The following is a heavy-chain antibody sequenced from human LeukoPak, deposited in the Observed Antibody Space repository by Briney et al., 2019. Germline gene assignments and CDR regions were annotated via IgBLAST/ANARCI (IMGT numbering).Heavy chain of an antibody. J-gene: IGHJ4*02. V-gene: IGHV3-23*01. D-gene: IGHD1-26*01. CDR1: GFDFSRFA. CDR2: ITAGSGVI. CDR3: AKDLTPDGKWEIDY. Sequence: GESLGLSCAGSGFDFSRFAMNWVRQAPGKGLEWVSGITAGSGVIVYAESVKGRFSIYRDNSKNTLYLYMSSLRVEDTAVYYCAKDLTPDGKWEIDYWGQGTLVTVSS.